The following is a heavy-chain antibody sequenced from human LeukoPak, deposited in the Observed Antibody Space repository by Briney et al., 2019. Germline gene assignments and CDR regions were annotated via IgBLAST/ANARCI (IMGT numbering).Heavy chain of an antibody. J-gene: IGHJ6*03. CDR2: ITSNSGTI. V-gene: IGHV3-48*01. D-gene: IGHD6-13*01. CDR3: ARGKQLVPPAYYYYCYMDV. CDR1: GFTFSTYS. Sequence: GGSLRLSCAASGFTFSTYSMNWVRQAPGKGLEWVSYITSNSGTIYYADSVRGRLTISRDNAKNLLYLQMSSLRAEDTAVYYCARGKQLVPPAYYYYCYMDVWGKGTTVTVSS.